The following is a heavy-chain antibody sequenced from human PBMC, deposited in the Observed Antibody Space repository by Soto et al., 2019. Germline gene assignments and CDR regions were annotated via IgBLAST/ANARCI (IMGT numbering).Heavy chain of an antibody. CDR2: INHSGTT. V-gene: IGHV4-34*01. CDR3: ARGWRFDP. J-gene: IGHJ5*02. Sequence: SETLSLTCGVYGGSFSGYQWNWIRQSPGQGLEWIGEINHSGTTKHNPSLESRINLSVDTSKKQFSLKMFSVTAADTAIYYCARGWRFDPWGQGTQVTVSS. CDR1: GGSFSGYQ. D-gene: IGHD1-1*01.